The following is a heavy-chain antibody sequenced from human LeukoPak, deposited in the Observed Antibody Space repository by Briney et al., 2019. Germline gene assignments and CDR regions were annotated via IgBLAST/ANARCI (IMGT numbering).Heavy chain of an antibody. CDR2: ISVSGGTT. Sequence: GGSLRLSCEASGFTFSTYAMSWVRQAPGKGLEWVSGISVSGGTTYYADSVKGRFTISRDNSKNTLYLQMNSLRAEDTAVYYCAIGQQWLDYWGQVTLVTVSS. D-gene: IGHD6-19*01. CDR3: AIGQQWLDY. CDR1: GFTFSTYA. V-gene: IGHV3-23*01. J-gene: IGHJ4*02.